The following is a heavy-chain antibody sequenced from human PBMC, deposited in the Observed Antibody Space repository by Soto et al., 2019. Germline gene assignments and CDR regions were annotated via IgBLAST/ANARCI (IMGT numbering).Heavy chain of an antibody. D-gene: IGHD3-22*01. CDR3: AGYYYDNSGYRPAFDY. CDR2: TSYDGNNE. CDR1: GFTFSNYA. V-gene: IGHV3-30*03. J-gene: IGHJ4*02. Sequence: GGSLRLSCAASGFTFSNYAMHWVRQAPGKGLEWVALTSYDGNNEYYTDSVKGRFTISRDNSKNTLFLQMNSPRPEDTAVYYCAGYYYDNSGYRPAFDYWGQGTLVTVSS.